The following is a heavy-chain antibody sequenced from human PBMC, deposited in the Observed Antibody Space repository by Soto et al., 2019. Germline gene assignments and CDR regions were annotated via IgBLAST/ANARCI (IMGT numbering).Heavy chain of an antibody. CDR1: GGSISSGGYY. V-gene: IGHV4-31*03. Sequence: SETLSLTCTVSGGSISSGGYYWSWIRQHPGKGLEWIGYIYYSGSTCYNPSLKSRVTISVDTSKNQFSLKLSSVTAADTAVYYCARECYYDSSGCRWGMDVWGQGTTVTVSS. J-gene: IGHJ6*02. D-gene: IGHD3-22*01. CDR3: ARECYYDSSGCRWGMDV. CDR2: IYYSGST.